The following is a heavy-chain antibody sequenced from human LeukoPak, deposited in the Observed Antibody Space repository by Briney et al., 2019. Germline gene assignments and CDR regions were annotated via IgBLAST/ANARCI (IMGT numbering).Heavy chain of an antibody. D-gene: IGHD4-17*01. J-gene: IGHJ4*02. V-gene: IGHV4-59*01. CDR3: ARARFYGDYTFDY. CDR1: GGSISSYY. Sequence: PSETLSLTCTVSGGSISSYYWSWIRQPPGKGLEWIGYIYYSGSTNYNPSLKSRVTISVDTSKNQFSLKLSSVTAADTAVYYCARARFYGDYTFDYWGQGTLVTVSS. CDR2: IYYSGST.